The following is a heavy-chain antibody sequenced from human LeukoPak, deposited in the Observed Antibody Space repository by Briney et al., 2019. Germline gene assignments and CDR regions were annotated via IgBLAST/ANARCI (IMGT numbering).Heavy chain of an antibody. CDR1: GFTFDDYA. J-gene: IGHJ4*02. CDR3: ARDTGITASADQFDY. V-gene: IGHV3-9*01. D-gene: IGHD6-13*01. CDR2: ISWNSGSI. Sequence: GRSLRLSCAASGFTFDDYAMHWVRQAPGKGLEWVSGISWNSGSIGYADSVKGRFTISRDNAKNSLYLQMNSLRAEDTAVYYCARDTGITASADQFDYWGQGTLVTVSS.